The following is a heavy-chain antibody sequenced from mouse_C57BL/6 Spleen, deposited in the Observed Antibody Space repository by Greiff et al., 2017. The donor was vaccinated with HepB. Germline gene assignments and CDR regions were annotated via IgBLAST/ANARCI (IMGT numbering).Heavy chain of an antibody. CDR3: ARYGSSYDDY. D-gene: IGHD1-1*01. Sequence: EVQLQQSGPELVKPGASVKISCKASGYTFTDYYMNWVKQSHGKSLEWIGDINPNNGGTSYNQKFKGKATLTLDKSSSTAYMELRSLTSEDSAVYYCARYGSSYDDYWGQGTTLTVSS. V-gene: IGHV1-26*01. CDR2: INPNNGGT. CDR1: GYTFTDYY. J-gene: IGHJ2*01.